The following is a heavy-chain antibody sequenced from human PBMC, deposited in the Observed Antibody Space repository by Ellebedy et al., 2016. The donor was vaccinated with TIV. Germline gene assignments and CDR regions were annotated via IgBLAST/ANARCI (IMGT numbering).Heavy chain of an antibody. J-gene: IGHJ6*02. CDR3: AKRVTMVREVITYYHYVMDV. D-gene: IGHD3-10*01. CDR1: GFTFNSYA. CDR2: LSAGGGST. V-gene: IGHV3-23*01. Sequence: GESLKISCVASGFTFNSYAMSWVRQAPGKGLGWVSSLSAGGGSTYYADSVKGRFTISRDNSKNTLYLQMNSLRAEDTAVYYCAKRVTMVREVITYYHYVMDVWGQGTTVTVSS.